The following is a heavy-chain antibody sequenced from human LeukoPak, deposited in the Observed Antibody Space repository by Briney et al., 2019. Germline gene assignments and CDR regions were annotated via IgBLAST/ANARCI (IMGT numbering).Heavy chain of an antibody. CDR2: ISSSSSTL. J-gene: IGHJ5*01. CDR3: VRDVTGWPNWFDS. Sequence: GGSLRLSCAASGFTFSDYYMSWIRQSPGKGLEWVSYISSSSSTLSYADSVQGRFTISRDNAKNSLFLQMNSLRVEDTAVYYCVRDVTGWPNWFDSWGQGTLVTVS. D-gene: IGHD2-21*02. V-gene: IGHV3-11*01. CDR1: GFTFSDYY.